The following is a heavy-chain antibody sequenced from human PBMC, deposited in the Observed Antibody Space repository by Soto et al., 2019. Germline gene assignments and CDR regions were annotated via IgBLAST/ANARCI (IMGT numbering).Heavy chain of an antibody. Sequence: QVQLVESGGGLVKPGGSLRLSCAASGFTFKDYYMSWIRQAPGRGLEWIAYISSRDRAMYADSVQGRFTISRDNANSSLFLQMNSLRADDTAVYYCAREMATSGWFQNYYYLGMDVWDQGTTVTVSS. D-gene: IGHD6-19*01. V-gene: IGHV3-11*01. J-gene: IGHJ6*02. CDR3: AREMATSGWFQNYYYLGMDV. CDR1: GFTFKDYY. CDR2: ISSRDRAM.